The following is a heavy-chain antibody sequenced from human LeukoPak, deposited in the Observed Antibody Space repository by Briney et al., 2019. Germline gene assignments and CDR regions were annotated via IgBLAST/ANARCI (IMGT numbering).Heavy chain of an antibody. D-gene: IGHD3-22*01. CDR1: GYTFTGYY. Sequence: GASVKVSCKASGYTFTGYYMHWVRQAPGQGLEWMGWINPNSGGTNYAQKFQGRVTMTRDTSISTAYMELSRLRSDDTAVYYCARVWGYYYDSSGHGEVDYWGQGTLVTVSS. CDR2: INPNSGGT. J-gene: IGHJ4*02. V-gene: IGHV1-2*02. CDR3: ARVWGYYYDSSGHGEVDY.